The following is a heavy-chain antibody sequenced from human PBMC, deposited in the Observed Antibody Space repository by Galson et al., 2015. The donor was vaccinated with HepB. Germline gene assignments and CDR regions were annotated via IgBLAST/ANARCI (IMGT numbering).Heavy chain of an antibody. CDR2: ISYDGSNK. Sequence: SLRLSCAASGFTFSSYAMHWVRQAPGKGLEWVAIISYDGSNKYYADSVKGRFTISRDNSKNTLYLQMNSLRAEDTAVYYCARDRMGGYRTEAFDYWGQGTLVTVSS. V-gene: IGHV3-30*04. D-gene: IGHD5-18*01. CDR3: ARDRMGGYRTEAFDY. CDR1: GFTFSSYA. J-gene: IGHJ4*02.